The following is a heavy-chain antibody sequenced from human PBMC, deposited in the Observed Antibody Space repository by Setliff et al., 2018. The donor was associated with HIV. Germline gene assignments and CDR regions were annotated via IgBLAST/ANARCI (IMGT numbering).Heavy chain of an antibody. CDR1: GGSASNSRYY. CDR3: ASPSGSSWLDFDY. CDR2: IHYNEKT. D-gene: IGHD6-13*01. V-gene: IGHV4-39*01. J-gene: IGHJ4*02. Sequence: SETLSLTCTVSGGSASNSRYYWAWIRQPPGKGLEYIGSIHYNEKTYYNPSLKSRVAISVDTSKNQFSLKLSSVTAADTAVYYCASPSGSSWLDFDYWGQGTLVTVSS.